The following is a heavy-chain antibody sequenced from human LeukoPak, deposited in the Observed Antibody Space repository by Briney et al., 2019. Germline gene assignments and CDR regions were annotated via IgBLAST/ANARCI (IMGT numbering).Heavy chain of an antibody. J-gene: IGHJ4*02. D-gene: IGHD3-22*01. Sequence: SVKVSCKASGGTFSSYAISWVRQAPGQGVEWVGGIIPIFGTANYAQKFQGRVTITADESTSTAYMELSSLRSEDTAVYYCARDMWTRDSSGYPLDYWGQGTLVTVSS. V-gene: IGHV1-69*01. CDR2: IIPIFGTA. CDR1: GGTFSSYA. CDR3: ARDMWTRDSSGYPLDY.